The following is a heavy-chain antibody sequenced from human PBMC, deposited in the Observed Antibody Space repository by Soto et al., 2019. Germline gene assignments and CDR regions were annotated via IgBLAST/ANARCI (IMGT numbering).Heavy chain of an antibody. CDR2: ISSNEGST. CDR1: GFTFSYYA. Sequence: GGSLRLSCAASGFTFSYYAMHWVRQAPGKGLEYVSGISSNEGSTYYVTSVKGRFSISRDNSKNTLYLQMGSLRTEDMAIYYCARASGVALIGTTDNDLDVWRQGTTVTVS. D-gene: IGHD2-15*01. V-gene: IGHV3-64*01. CDR3: ARASGVALIGTTDNDLDV. J-gene: IGHJ6*02.